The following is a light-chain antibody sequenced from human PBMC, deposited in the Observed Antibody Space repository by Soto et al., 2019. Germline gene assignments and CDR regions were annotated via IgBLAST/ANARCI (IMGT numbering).Light chain of an antibody. CDR3: QQLDSYPLT. CDR1: QGINNY. Sequence: IQLTQSPSSLSASVGDRVTITCRASQGINNYLGWYQQKPGKAPKLLIYAASTLLSGVPLRFSGSGSGKDFTLTISSLQPADVATYYCQQLDSYPLTFGGGTKVDIK. CDR2: AAS. J-gene: IGKJ4*01. V-gene: IGKV1-9*01.